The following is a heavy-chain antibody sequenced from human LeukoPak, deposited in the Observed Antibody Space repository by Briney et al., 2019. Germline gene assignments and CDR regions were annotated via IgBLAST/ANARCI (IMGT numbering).Heavy chain of an antibody. CDR1: GGSISSGSYY. Sequence: SETLSLTCTVSGGSISSGSYYWSWIRQPAGKGLEWIGRIYTSGSTNYNPSLKSRVTISVDTSKNQFSLKLSSVTAADTAVYYCARDLGYGNWFDPWGLGTLVTVSS. J-gene: IGHJ5*02. D-gene: IGHD5-12*01. CDR2: IYTSGST. CDR3: ARDLGYGNWFDP. V-gene: IGHV4-61*02.